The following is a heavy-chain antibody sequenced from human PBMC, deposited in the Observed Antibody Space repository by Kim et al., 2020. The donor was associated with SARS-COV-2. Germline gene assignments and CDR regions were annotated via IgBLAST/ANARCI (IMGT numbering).Heavy chain of an antibody. V-gene: IGHV1-46*01. CDR3: ARDGYNYRWFDP. J-gene: IGHJ5*02. D-gene: IGHD5-12*01. Sequence: SYAQKVQGRVTMTRDTSTSTVYMELSSLKSEDTAVYYCARDGYNYRWFDPWGQGTLVTVSS.